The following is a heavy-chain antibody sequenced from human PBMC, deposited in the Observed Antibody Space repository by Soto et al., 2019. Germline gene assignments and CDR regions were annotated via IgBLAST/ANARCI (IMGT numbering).Heavy chain of an antibody. V-gene: IGHV1-24*01. CDR1: GYTLTELS. D-gene: IGHD6-6*01. Sequence: ASVKVSCTVSGYTLTELSMHWVRQAPGKGLEWMGGFDPEDGETIYAQKFQGRVTMTEDTSTDTAYMELSSLRSEDTAVYYCATAPEYSSSSDFDYWGQGTLVTVSS. J-gene: IGHJ4*02. CDR2: FDPEDGET. CDR3: ATAPEYSSSSDFDY.